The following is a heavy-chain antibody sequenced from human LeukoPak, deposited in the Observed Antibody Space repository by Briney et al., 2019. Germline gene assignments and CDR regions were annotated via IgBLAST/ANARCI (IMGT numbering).Heavy chain of an antibody. CDR1: GGSFSGYY. CDR2: INHSGST. D-gene: IGHD5-18*01. J-gene: IGHJ4*02. V-gene: IGHV4-34*01. Sequence: PSETLSLTCAVYGGSFSGYYWSWIRQPPGKGLEWIGEINHSGSTNYNPSLKSRVTISVDTSKNQFSLKLSSVTAADTAVYYCARGNKQPSGNSFGYFDYWGQGTLVPVSS. CDR3: ARGNKQPSGNSFGYFDY.